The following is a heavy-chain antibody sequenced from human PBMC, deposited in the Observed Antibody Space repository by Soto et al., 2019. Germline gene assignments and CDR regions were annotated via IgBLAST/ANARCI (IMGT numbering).Heavy chain of an antibody. Sequence: QVQLVQSGAEMKQPGASVKLSCQASGYIFIHCFMHWVRQAPGQGLEWMGGINPSSGTTTYAQKFPGRVTVTRDTSTRPVYMELSSLGSGDTAMYYCARSLGETTSLFDYWGQGSLVTVSA. J-gene: IGHJ4*02. CDR2: INPSSGTT. CDR1: GYIFIHCF. V-gene: IGHV1-46*01. D-gene: IGHD1-26*01. CDR3: ARSLGETTSLFDY.